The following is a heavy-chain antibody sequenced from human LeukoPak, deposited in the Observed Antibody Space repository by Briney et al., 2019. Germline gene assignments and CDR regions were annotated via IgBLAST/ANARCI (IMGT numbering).Heavy chain of an antibody. Sequence: SVKVSCKASGGTFSSYAISWVRQAPGQGLEWMGGIIPIFGTANYAQKFQGRVTITTDESTSTAYMELSSLRSEDTAVYYCARRQQQLSYFQHWGQGTLVTVSS. D-gene: IGHD6-13*01. CDR2: IIPIFGTA. V-gene: IGHV1-69*05. J-gene: IGHJ1*01. CDR1: GGTFSSYA. CDR3: ARRQQQLSYFQH.